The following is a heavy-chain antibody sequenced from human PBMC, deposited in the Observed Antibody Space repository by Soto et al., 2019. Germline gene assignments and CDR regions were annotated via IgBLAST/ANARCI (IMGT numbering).Heavy chain of an antibody. J-gene: IGHJ6*02. D-gene: IGHD2-15*01. CDR1: GGTFSNYI. Sequence: QVQLVQSGAEVKSPGSSVKVSCKASGGTFSNYIISWVRQAPGQGLEWMGKIILFQNRTDYARKFQGRVTITADKSTSTADMELTSLRSGDTAVYCCANLVVTTTTYQYYYGMDVWGQGTTVTVSS. V-gene: IGHV1-69*02. CDR3: ANLVVTTTTYQYYYGMDV. CDR2: IILFQNRT.